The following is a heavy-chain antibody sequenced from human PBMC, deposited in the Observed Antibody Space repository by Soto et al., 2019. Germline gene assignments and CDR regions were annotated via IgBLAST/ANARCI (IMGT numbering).Heavy chain of an antibody. Sequence: GSLRLSCAASGFTFSSYAMSWVRQAPGKGLEWVSAISGSGGSTYYADSVKGRFTISRDNSKNTLYLQMNSLRAEDTAVYYCAKFGSGGDFYYYYGMDVWGQGTTVTVSS. V-gene: IGHV3-23*01. CDR3: AKFGSGGDFYYYYGMDV. D-gene: IGHD3-16*01. CDR2: ISGSGGST. CDR1: GFTFSSYA. J-gene: IGHJ6*02.